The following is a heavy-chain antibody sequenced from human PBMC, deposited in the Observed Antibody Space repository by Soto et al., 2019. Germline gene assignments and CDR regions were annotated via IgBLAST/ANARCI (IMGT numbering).Heavy chain of an antibody. CDR2: INPNSGGT. D-gene: IGHD1-26*01. J-gene: IGHJ6*02. CDR3: ARGYLSGMAGIYYYGRDV. CDR1: GYTFTGYY. Sequence: ASVKVSCKASGYTFTGYYMHWVRQAPGQGLEWMGWINPNSGGTNYAQKFQGWVTMTRDTSISTAYMELSRLRSDDTAVYYCARGYLSGMAGIYYYGRDVWGQGNTVTVSS. V-gene: IGHV1-2*04.